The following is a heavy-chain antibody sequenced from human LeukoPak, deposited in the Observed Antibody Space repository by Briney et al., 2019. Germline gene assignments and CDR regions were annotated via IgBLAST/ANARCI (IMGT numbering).Heavy chain of an antibody. D-gene: IGHD4-17*01. CDR1: GGTFSSYA. V-gene: IGHV1-69*05. CDR2: IIPIFGTA. J-gene: IGHJ5*02. CDR3: AREANDYGDYNWFDP. Sequence: GASVKVSCKASGGTFSSYAISWVRQAPGQGLEWMGGIIPIFGTANYAQKFQGRVIMTTDTSTSTAYMELRSLRSDDTAVYYCAREANDYGDYNWFDPWGQGTLVTVSS.